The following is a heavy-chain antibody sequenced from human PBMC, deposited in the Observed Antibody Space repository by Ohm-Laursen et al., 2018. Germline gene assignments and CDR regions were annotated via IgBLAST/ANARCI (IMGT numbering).Heavy chain of an antibody. CDR1: GFTFTNYA. J-gene: IGHJ4*02. V-gene: IGHV3-23*01. Sequence: SLRLSCAASGFTFTNYAMSWVRQAPGKGLEWVSAISGSGGSTYYADSVKGRFTISRDNSKNTLYLQMNSLRAEDTAVYYCAKEGYYDSSGYFFDYWGQGTLVTVSS. CDR3: AKEGYYDSSGYFFDY. D-gene: IGHD3-22*01. CDR2: ISGSGGST.